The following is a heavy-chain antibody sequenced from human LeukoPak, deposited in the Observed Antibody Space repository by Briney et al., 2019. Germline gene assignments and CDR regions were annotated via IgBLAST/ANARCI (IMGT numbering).Heavy chain of an antibody. CDR2: ISYDGSNK. D-gene: IGHD3-22*01. V-gene: IGHV3-30*18. Sequence: GRSLRLSCAASGFTFSSYGMHWVRQAPGKGLEWVAVISYDGSNKYYADSVKGRFTISRDNSKNTLYLQMNSLRAEDTAVYYCAKGPGEYYDSGGYPPNGYWGQGTLVTVSS. CDR1: GFTFSSYG. CDR3: AKGPGEYYDSGGYPPNGY. J-gene: IGHJ4*02.